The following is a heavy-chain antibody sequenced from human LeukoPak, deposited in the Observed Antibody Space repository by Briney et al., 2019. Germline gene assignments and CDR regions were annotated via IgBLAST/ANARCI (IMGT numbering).Heavy chain of an antibody. Sequence: PGGSLRLSCAASGLTFSRFWMSWVRQAPGKGLEWVANIEEDGSEKNYVDSVRGRFTISRDNAKNSLYLQMNSLRDGDTALYYGVAGDTSFDPWGQGTLVTVSS. V-gene: IGHV3-7*01. J-gene: IGHJ5*02. CDR3: VAGDTSFDP. CDR2: IEEDGSEK. CDR1: GLTFSRFW. D-gene: IGHD3-16*01.